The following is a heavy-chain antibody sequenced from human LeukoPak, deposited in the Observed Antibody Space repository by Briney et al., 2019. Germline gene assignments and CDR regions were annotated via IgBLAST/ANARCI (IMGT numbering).Heavy chain of an antibody. Sequence: GGSLRLSCAASRFTFSSYGMHWVRQAPGKGLEWVAVIWYDGSNKYYADSVKGRFTISRDNSKNTLYLQMNSLRAEDTAVYYCARDVGRIAVAGRGMDYWGQGTLVTVSS. J-gene: IGHJ4*02. V-gene: IGHV3-33*08. CDR3: ARDVGRIAVAGRGMDY. CDR2: IWYDGSNK. CDR1: RFTFSSYG. D-gene: IGHD6-19*01.